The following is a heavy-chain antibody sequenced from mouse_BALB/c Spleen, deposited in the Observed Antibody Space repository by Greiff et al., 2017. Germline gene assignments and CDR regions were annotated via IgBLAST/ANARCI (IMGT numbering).Heavy chain of an antibody. CDR2: IRLKSDNYAT. CDR1: GFTFSSYW. Sequence: EVKVEESGGGLVQPGGSMKLSCVASGFTFSSYWMSWVRQSPEKGLEWVAEIRLKSDNYATHYAESVKGKFTISRDDSKSRLYLQMNSLRAEDTGIYYCTGSRRGYFDYWGQGTTLTVSS. CDR3: TGSRRGYFDY. V-gene: IGHV6-6*02. J-gene: IGHJ2*01.